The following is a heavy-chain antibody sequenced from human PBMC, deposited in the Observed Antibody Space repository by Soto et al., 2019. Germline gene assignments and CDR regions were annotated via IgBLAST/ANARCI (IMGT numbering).Heavy chain of an antibody. Sequence: GGSLRLSCAASGFTFSSYGMHWVRQAPGKGLEWVAVIWYDGSNKYYADSVKGRFTISRDNSKNTLYLQMNSLRAEDTAVYYCARDRGLYSSGWYYFDYWGQGTLVTVSS. CDR2: IWYDGSNK. D-gene: IGHD6-19*01. J-gene: IGHJ4*02. CDR3: ARDRGLYSSGWYYFDY. CDR1: GFTFSSYG. V-gene: IGHV3-33*01.